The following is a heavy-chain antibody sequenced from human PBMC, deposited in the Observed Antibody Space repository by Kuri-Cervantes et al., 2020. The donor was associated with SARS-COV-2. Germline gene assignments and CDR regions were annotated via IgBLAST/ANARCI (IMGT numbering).Heavy chain of an antibody. CDR1: GYSISSGYY. Sequence: SQTLSLTCAVSGYSISSGYYWGWIRQPPGKGLEWIGSIYYSGNTLYNPSLKSRLTISVDTSKKQFSLNLSSVTAADTAVYYCARFFDYWGQGTLVTVSS. CDR3: ARFFDY. J-gene: IGHJ4*02. CDR2: IYYSGNT. V-gene: IGHV4-38-2*01.